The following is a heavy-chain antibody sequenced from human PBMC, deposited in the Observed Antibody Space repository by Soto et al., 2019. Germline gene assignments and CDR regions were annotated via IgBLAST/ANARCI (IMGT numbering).Heavy chain of an antibody. CDR2: IYYSGST. V-gene: IGHV4-59*01. J-gene: IGHJ5*02. D-gene: IGHD3-3*01. Sequence: KASETLSLTCTVSGGSISSYYWSWIRQPPGKGLEWIGYIYYSGSTNYNPSLKSRVTISVDTSKNQFSLKLSSATAADTAVYYCAGEYYDFWSGYYTGIRWFDPWGQGTLVTVSS. CDR1: GGSISSYY. CDR3: AGEYYDFWSGYYTGIRWFDP.